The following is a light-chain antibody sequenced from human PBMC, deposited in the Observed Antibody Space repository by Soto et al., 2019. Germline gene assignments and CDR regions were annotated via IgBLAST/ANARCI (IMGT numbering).Light chain of an antibody. CDR1: SSNIGAGYD. J-gene: IGLJ1*01. CDR3: QSYDSGLSAFYV. V-gene: IGLV1-40*01. CDR2: GNS. Sequence: QSVLTQPPSVSGAPGQGVTISCTGSSSNIGAGYDVHWYQQLPGTAPKLLIYGNSNRPSGVPDRFSGSKSGTSASLAITGLQAEDEADYYCQSYDSGLSAFYVFGTGTKLTVL.